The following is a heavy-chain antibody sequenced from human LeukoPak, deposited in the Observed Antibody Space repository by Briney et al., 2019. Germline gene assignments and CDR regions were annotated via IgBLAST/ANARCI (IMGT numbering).Heavy chain of an antibody. V-gene: IGHV3-11*01. D-gene: IGHD6-13*01. Sequence: PGGSPRLSCAASGFTFSDYYMSWIRQAPGKGLEWVSYISSSGSTIYYADSVKGRFTISRDNAKNSLYLQMNSLRAEDTAVYYCARYPRRIAAAGISDYWGQGTLVTVSS. J-gene: IGHJ4*02. CDR3: ARYPRRIAAAGISDY. CDR1: GFTFSDYY. CDR2: ISSSGSTI.